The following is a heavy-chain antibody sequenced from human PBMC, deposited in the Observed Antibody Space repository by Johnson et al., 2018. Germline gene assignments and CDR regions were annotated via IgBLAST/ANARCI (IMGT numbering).Heavy chain of an antibody. V-gene: IGHV5-51*03. CDR2: TYPADSDT. CDR1: GYRFTSYW. J-gene: IGHJ6*03. CDR3: VRLSMTTLHMDV. D-gene: IGHD4-11*01. Sequence: VQLVQSGAQAKQPGESLKISCKGSGYRFTSYWIGWVRQMPRKGLKWMAITYPADSDTRYSPTFQGQVTIPAHKSTATAYPQWSSLKASDTSIYYCVRLSMTTLHMDVWGKGTPVTVSS.